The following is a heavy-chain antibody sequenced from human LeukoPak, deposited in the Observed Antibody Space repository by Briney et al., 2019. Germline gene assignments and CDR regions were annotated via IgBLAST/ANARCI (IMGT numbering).Heavy chain of an antibody. D-gene: IGHD5-12*01. Sequence: GGSLRLSCVASEFTFSAYGMSWVRQAPGTGLEWVSSITGSGSSIHYKESVRGRFTISRDNSRNSIYLQMNSLRVEDTAVYYCARGGGDSGYDYDDFWGQGTLVTVSS. V-gene: IGHV3-21*01. CDR3: ARGGGDSGYDYDDF. CDR1: EFTFSAYG. J-gene: IGHJ4*02. CDR2: ITGSGSSI.